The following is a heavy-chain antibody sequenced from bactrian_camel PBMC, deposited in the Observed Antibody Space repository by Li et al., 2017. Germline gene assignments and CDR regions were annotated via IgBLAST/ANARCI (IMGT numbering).Heavy chain of an antibody. V-gene: IGHV3-2*01. CDR3: AADSGGYYDSFGYEYNY. CDR1: GYTFSRNC. Sequence: HVQLVESGGGSVQAGGSLRLSCAASGYTFSRNCIAWFRQAPGKEREAVALLYSSTLADYAASVRGRFTISRDNAKNTLYLQMNSLKPEDTAMYYCAADSGGYYDSFGYEYNYWGQGTQVTVS. J-gene: IGHJ4*01. D-gene: IGHD2*01. CDR2: LYSSTLA.